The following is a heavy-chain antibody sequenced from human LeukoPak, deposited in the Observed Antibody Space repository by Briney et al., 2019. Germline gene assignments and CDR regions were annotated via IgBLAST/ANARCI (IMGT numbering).Heavy chain of an antibody. J-gene: IGHJ4*02. Sequence: PSETLSLTCTVSGGSISSGSYYWDWIRQPPGKGLEWVGSLYDSGSTYYNPSLKSRVTISVDTSKNRFSLKVSSVTAADTAVYYCARSYDTNFDYWGQGTLVTVSS. CDR3: ARSYDTNFDY. V-gene: IGHV4-39*01. CDR2: LYDSGST. D-gene: IGHD3-3*01. CDR1: GGSISSGSYY.